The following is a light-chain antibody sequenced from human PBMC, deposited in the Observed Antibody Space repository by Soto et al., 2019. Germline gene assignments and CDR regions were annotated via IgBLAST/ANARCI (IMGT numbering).Light chain of an antibody. CDR1: QDVTTN. CDR2: DIS. Sequence: EMTMTQCPGVLCLSSVALVTVSGRAAQDVTTNFAWYQQKRGQAPRLLIYDISSRATGVPARFSGSGSGTEFTLSISGLQSEDFAVYYCQKYSKWPITCGKGQRRAI. CDR3: QKYSKWPIT. J-gene: IGKJ5*01. V-gene: IGKV3-15*01.